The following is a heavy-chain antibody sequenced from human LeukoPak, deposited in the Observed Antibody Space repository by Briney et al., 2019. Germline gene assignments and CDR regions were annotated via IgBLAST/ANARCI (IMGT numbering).Heavy chain of an antibody. CDR3: ARGPALYSYYGMDV. CDR1: GYTFTDYY. Sequence: ASVKVSCKASGYTFTDYYLCWVRQAPGQGPDWMGWINPNSGGTHFAQKFYGRLTMTRDTSISTVYMDLTSLRSDDTAVYYCARGPALYSYYGMDVWGQGTTVTVSS. V-gene: IGHV1-2*02. J-gene: IGHJ6*02. CDR2: INPNSGGT.